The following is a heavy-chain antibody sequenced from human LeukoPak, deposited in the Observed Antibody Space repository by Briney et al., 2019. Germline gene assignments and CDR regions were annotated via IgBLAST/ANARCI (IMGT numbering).Heavy chain of an antibody. Sequence: SETLSLTCTVSGASITSYHWSWIRQPPGKGLEWIGYIYYSGSTNYNPSLKSRVTISLDTSKNQFSLKLSSVTAADTAVYYCARSTWLLDKWGQGTLVTVSS. J-gene: IGHJ4*02. CDR1: GASITSYH. V-gene: IGHV4-59*01. CDR3: ARSTWLLDK. D-gene: IGHD3-22*01. CDR2: IYYSGST.